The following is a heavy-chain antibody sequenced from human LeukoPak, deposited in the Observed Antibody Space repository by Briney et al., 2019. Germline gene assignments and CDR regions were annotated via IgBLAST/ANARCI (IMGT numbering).Heavy chain of an antibody. CDR2: LSAGGIT. Sequence: PGGSLRLPCAASGFTVSSNYISWVRQTPGKGLEWISNLSAGGITLYADSVKGRFSISRDNYKNTLYLQMTGLGAEDTALYFCVYYDSSGYEYGRLRYWGQGTPAIVSS. CDR1: GFTVSSNY. D-gene: IGHD3-22*01. V-gene: IGHV3-53*01. J-gene: IGHJ4*02. CDR3: VYYDSSGYEYGRLRY.